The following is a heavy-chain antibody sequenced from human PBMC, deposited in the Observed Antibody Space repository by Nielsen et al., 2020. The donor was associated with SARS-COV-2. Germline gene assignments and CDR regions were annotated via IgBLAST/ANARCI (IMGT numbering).Heavy chain of an antibody. J-gene: IGHJ6*02. CDR1: GFTFSSYA. D-gene: IGHD2-2*01. CDR3: AKSGYQLLWGYYYYGMDV. Sequence: GGSLRLSCAASGFTFSSYAMSWVRQAPGKGLEWVSAISGSGGSTYYADSVKGRFTISRDNSKNTLYLQMNSLRAEDTAVYYCAKSGYQLLWGYYYYGMDVWGQGTTATVSS. V-gene: IGHV3-23*01. CDR2: ISGSGGST.